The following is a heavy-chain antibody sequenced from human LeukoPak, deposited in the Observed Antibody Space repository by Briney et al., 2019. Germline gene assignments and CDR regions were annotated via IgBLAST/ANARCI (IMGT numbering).Heavy chain of an antibody. V-gene: IGHV4-59*04. CDR3: ASPFLSSYWFDP. D-gene: IGHD5/OR15-5a*01. J-gene: IGHJ5*02. CDR2: IYYSGST. CDR1: GGSISSYY. Sequence: SETLSPTCTVSGGSISSYYWSWIRQPPGKGLEWIGYIYYSGSTYYNPSLKSRVTISVDTSKNQFSLKLSSVTAADTAVYYCASPFLSSYWFDPWGQGTLVTVSS.